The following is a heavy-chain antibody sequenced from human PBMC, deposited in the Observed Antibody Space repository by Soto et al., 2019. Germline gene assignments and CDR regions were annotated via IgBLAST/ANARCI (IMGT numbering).Heavy chain of an antibody. Sequence: SVKVSCKASGGTFSSYAISWVRQAPGQGLEWMGGIIPIFGTANYAQKFQGRVTITADESTSTAYMELSSLRSEDTAVYYCARDSNLKTQNYYYYGMDVWGQGTTVTVSS. CDR2: IIPIFGTA. J-gene: IGHJ6*02. CDR3: ARDSNLKTQNYYYYGMDV. CDR1: GGTFSSYA. V-gene: IGHV1-69*13.